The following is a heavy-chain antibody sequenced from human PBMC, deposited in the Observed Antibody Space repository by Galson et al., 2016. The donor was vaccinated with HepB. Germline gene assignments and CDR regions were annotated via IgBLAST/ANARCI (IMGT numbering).Heavy chain of an antibody. CDR2: ISGGISTIGST. J-gene: IGHJ4*02. Sequence: SLRLSCAASGLTFSSYAMSWVRQAPGKGLEWVSGISGGISTIGSTYYADSVKGRFTISRDNSKNTVYLQLTSLRAEDTAVYYCAKDKRGHSSAWYWYFDYWGPGTLVSVSS. D-gene: IGHD6-13*01. CDR1: GLTFSSYA. V-gene: IGHV3-23*01. CDR3: AKDKRGHSSAWYWYFDY.